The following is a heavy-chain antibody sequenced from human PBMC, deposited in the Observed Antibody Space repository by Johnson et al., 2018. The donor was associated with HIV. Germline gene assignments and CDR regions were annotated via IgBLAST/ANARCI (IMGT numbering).Heavy chain of an antibody. CDR2: IRYDGSNK. J-gene: IGHJ3*02. CDR3: AKDTIAGVKGDSLI. D-gene: IGHD3-9*01. V-gene: IGHV3-30*02. CDR1: GFTFSSYG. Sequence: QVQLVESGGGVVQPGGSLRLSCAASGFTFSSYGMHWVRQAPGKGLEWVAFIRYDGSNKYYADSVKGRFTISRDNSKNTLYPQMNSLRAEDTAVYYCAKDTIAGVKGDSLIWGQGTMVTVSA.